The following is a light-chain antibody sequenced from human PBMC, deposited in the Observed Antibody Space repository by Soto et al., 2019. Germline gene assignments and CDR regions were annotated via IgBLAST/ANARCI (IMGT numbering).Light chain of an antibody. CDR2: EVS. J-gene: IGLJ1*01. V-gene: IGLV2-14*01. CDR1: TSDVGDYNY. Sequence: QSVLTQPASASGSPGQSITISCTGTTSDVGDYNYVSWYQQHPGKVPKVLIYEVSNRPSGVSYRFSGSKSGNTASLTISGLQAEDEASYYCFSYTTSSAPYVFGTGTKVTVL. CDR3: FSYTTSSAPYV.